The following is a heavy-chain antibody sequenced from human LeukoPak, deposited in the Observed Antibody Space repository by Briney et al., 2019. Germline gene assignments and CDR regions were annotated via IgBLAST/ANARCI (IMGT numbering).Heavy chain of an antibody. V-gene: IGHV3-33*01. Sequence: PGGSLRLSCAASGFTFSSYGMHWVRQAPGKGLEWVAVIWYDGSNKYYADSVKGRFTISRDNSKNTLYLQMNSLRAEDTAVYYCARAMGGYDAFDIWGQGTMVTVPS. J-gene: IGHJ3*02. D-gene: IGHD3-22*01. CDR3: ARAMGGYDAFDI. CDR2: IWYDGSNK. CDR1: GFTFSSYG.